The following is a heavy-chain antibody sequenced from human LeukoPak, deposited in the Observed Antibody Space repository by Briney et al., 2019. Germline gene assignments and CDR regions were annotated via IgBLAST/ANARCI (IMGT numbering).Heavy chain of an antibody. CDR1: GFTFDDYA. Sequence: GGSLRLSCAASGFTFDDYAMHWVRQAPGKGLEWVSGISWNSGSIGYADSVKGRFTISRDNAKNSLSLQMNGLRAEDTAVYYCAREGRGSYGSGSYNGYFDYWGQGTLVTVSS. J-gene: IGHJ4*02. CDR3: AREGRGSYGSGSYNGYFDY. CDR2: ISWNSGSI. V-gene: IGHV3-9*01. D-gene: IGHD3-10*01.